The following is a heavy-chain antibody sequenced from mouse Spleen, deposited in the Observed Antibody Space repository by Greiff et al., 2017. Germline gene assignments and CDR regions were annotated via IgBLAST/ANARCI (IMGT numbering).Heavy chain of an antibody. Sequence: EVKLQESGGGLVKLGGSLKLSCAASGFTFSSYAMSWVRQTPEKRLEWVATISSGGGNTYYPDSVKGRFTISRDNAKNTLYLQMSSLKSEDTAMYYCARLLTSFDYWGQGTTLTVSS. CDR2: ISSGGGNT. V-gene: IGHV5-9*04. CDR1: GFTFSSYA. D-gene: IGHD1-1*01. CDR3: ARLLTSFDY. J-gene: IGHJ2*01.